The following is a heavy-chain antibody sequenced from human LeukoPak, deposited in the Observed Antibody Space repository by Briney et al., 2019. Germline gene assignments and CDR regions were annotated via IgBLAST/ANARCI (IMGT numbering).Heavy chain of an antibody. CDR3: AGTTEGYCRGGSCYYFYYYMDV. D-gene: IGHD2-15*01. V-gene: IGHV4-59*01. Sequence: SETLSLTCTVSGGSISSYYWSWIRQPPGKGLEWIGFIYYSGGSNYNPSLKSRVTISVDTSKNQFSLKLSSVAAADTAVYYCAGTTEGYCRGGSCYYFYYYMDVWGKGTTVTVSS. CDR1: GGSISSYY. CDR2: IYYSGGS. J-gene: IGHJ6*03.